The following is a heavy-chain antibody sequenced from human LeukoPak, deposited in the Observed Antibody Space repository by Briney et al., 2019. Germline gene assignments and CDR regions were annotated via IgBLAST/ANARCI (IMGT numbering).Heavy chain of an antibody. CDR1: GFTFSSYS. CDR3: ARGGWELVYYYYYYYMDV. D-gene: IGHD1-26*01. CDR2: ISSSSSYV. V-gene: IGHV3-21*01. J-gene: IGHJ6*03. Sequence: GGSLRLSCAASGFTFSSYSMNWVRQAPGKGLEWVSSISSSSSYVYYADSVKGRFTISRDNAKNSLYLQMNSLRAEDTAVYYCARGGWELVYYYYYYYMDVWGKGTTVTVSS.